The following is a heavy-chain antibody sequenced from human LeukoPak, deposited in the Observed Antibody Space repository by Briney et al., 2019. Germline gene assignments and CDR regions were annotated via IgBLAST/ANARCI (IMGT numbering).Heavy chain of an antibody. J-gene: IGHJ4*02. V-gene: IGHV3-30-3*01. CDR3: ARDPNPPDIPVAGPTDY. CDR2: ISFDGGNK. Sequence: GGSLRLSCAASGFSFSNYAIHWVRQAPGKGLQGVAVISFDGGNKFYADSVKGRFTISRDNTKNTLYLQMNSLRAEDTAVYYCARDPNPPDIPVAGPTDYWGQGTLVTVSS. CDR1: GFSFSNYA. D-gene: IGHD6-19*01.